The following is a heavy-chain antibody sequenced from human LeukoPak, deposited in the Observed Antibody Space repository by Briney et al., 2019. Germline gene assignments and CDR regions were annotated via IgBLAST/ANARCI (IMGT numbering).Heavy chain of an antibody. J-gene: IGHJ6*03. CDR3: ARAQDKRYQLLSRIFGVVTPLYYYYYMDV. V-gene: IGHV3-30*02. CDR2: IRYDGSNK. Sequence: TGGSLRLSRAAPGFTFSSYGMHWVRQAPGKGLEWVAFIRYDGSNKYYADSVKGRFTISRDNSKNTLYLQMNSLRAEDTAVYYCARAQDKRYQLLSRIFGVVTPLYYYYYMDVWGKGTTVTVSS. D-gene: IGHD3-3*01. CDR1: GFTFSSYG.